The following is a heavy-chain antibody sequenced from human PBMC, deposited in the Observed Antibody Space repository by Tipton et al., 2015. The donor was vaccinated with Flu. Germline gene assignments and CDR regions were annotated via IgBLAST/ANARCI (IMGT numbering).Heavy chain of an antibody. D-gene: IGHD5-18*01. CDR3: ARAAYSYGYHYYYGMDV. J-gene: IGHJ6*02. CDR1: GFTVSSNY. V-gene: IGHV3-53*01. Sequence: QLVQSGGGLIQPGGSLRLSCAASGFTVSSNYMSWVRQAPGKGLEWVSVIYSGGSTYYADSVKGRFTISRDNSKNTLYLQMNSLRAEDTAVYYCARAAYSYGYHYYYGMDVWGQGTTVTVSS. CDR2: IYSGGST.